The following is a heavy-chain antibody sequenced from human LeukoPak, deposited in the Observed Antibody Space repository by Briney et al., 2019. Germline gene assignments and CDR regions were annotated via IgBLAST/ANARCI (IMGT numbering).Heavy chain of an antibody. Sequence: QPGRSLRLSCADSGFTFSSYAMHWVRQAPGKGLEWVAVISYDGRDKYYADSVKGRVTISRDNSKNTLYLQMNSLRAEDTAVYYCARDQRRYRNGLSYYYYYGMDVWGQGTTVTVSS. V-gene: IGHV3-30*04. CDR3: ARDQRRYRNGLSYYYYYGMDV. J-gene: IGHJ6*02. CDR1: GFTFSSYA. CDR2: ISYDGRDK. D-gene: IGHD5-18*01.